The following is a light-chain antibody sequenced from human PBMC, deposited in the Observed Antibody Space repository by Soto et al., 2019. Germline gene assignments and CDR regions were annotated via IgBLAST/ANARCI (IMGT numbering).Light chain of an antibody. CDR3: CSYTSSSTYV. J-gene: IGLJ1*01. CDR2: EVS. Sequence: QSALTQPASVSGSPGQSITISCIGTSSDVGGYNYVSWYQQHPGKAPKLLIYEVSNRPSGVSNRFSGSKSGNTASLTISGLQAEDEADYYCCSYTSSSTYVFGIGTKVTVL. CDR1: SSDVGGYNY. V-gene: IGLV2-14*01.